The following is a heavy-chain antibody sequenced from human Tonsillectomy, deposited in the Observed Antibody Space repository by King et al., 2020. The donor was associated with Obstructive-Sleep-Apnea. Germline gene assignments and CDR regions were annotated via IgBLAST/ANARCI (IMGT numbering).Heavy chain of an antibody. CDR3: ASATWGVYDFWSGYLFDY. D-gene: IGHD3-3*01. CDR1: GYSFTSYW. Sequence: VQLVQSGAEVKKPGESLKISCKGSGYSFTSYWIGWVRQMPGKGLEWMGIIYPGDSDTRYSPSFQGQVTISADKSISTAYLQWSSLKASDTAMYYCASATWGVYDFWSGYLFDYWGQGTLVTVSS. CDR2: IYPGDSDT. J-gene: IGHJ4*02. V-gene: IGHV5-51*01.